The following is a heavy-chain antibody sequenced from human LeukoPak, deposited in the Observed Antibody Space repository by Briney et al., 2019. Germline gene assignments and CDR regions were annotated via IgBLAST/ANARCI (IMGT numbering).Heavy chain of an antibody. CDR1: GGSFSGYY. Sequence: PSETLSLTCAVYGGSFSGYYWSWIRQPPGKGLEWIGEINHSGSTNYNPSLKSRVTISVDTSKNQFSLKLSSVTAADTAVYYCARLSCSSTSCYGYYYYYGMDAWGQGTTVTVSS. J-gene: IGHJ6*02. V-gene: IGHV4-34*01. CDR2: INHSGST. D-gene: IGHD2-2*01. CDR3: ARLSCSSTSCYGYYYYYGMDA.